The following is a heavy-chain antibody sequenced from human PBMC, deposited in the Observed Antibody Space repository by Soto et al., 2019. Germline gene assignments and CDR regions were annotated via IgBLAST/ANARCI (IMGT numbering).Heavy chain of an antibody. CDR2: INTDGSTT. J-gene: IGHJ6*02. CDR1: EFTFNNYW. V-gene: IGHV3-74*01. Sequence: EVQLVESGGVLVQPGGSLRLSCAASEFTFNNYWMHWVRQDPGKGLEWVSRINTDGSTTNYADSVMGRFTISRDNADNTVYLQMSSLRAEDTAVYYCARGIYLKYGLDVWGQGATVSVSS. D-gene: IGHD3-16*02. CDR3: ARGIYLKYGLDV.